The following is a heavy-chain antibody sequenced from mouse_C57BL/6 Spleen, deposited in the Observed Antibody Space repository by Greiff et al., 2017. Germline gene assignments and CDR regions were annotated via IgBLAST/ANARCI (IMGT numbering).Heavy chain of an antibody. Sequence: VQLKESGAELVRPGASVKLSCTASGFNITDDYMNWVKQRPEQGLEWIGWIDHENGDTKYASKFQGKATITADTSSNTAYLQLISLTSEDTAVYYCTTRATVVEGDFDYWGQGTTLTVSS. CDR2: IDHENGDT. CDR3: TTRATVVEGDFDY. CDR1: GFNITDDY. J-gene: IGHJ2*01. D-gene: IGHD1-1*01. V-gene: IGHV14-4*01.